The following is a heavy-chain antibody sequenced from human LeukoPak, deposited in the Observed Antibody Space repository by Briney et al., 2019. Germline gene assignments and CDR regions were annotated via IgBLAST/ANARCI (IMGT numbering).Heavy chain of an antibody. Sequence: SETLSLTCTFSGGSITRGDYYWSWIRQHPGKGLEWIGSISHTGITYYNPSLKSRLTISGDTSKNQFSLKLSSATAADTAVYYCARDGCYYYGPFDCWGQGTLVTVSS. V-gene: IGHV4-31*03. D-gene: IGHD1-26*01. J-gene: IGHJ4*02. CDR2: ISHTGIT. CDR3: ARDGCYYYGPFDC. CDR1: GGSITRGDYY.